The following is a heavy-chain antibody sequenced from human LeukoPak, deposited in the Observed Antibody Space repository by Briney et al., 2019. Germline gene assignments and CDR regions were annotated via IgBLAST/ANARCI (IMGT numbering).Heavy chain of an antibody. Sequence: TGGSLRLSCAASGFTFSSYAMSWVRQAPGKGLEWVSAISGSGGSTYYADSVKGRFTISRDNSKNTLYLQMNSLRAEDTAVYYCAKLRMVVPAAMSAKGWFDPWGQGTLVTVSS. CDR1: GFTFSSYA. CDR3: AKLRMVVPAAMSAKGWFDP. CDR2: ISGSGGST. D-gene: IGHD2-2*01. J-gene: IGHJ5*02. V-gene: IGHV3-23*01.